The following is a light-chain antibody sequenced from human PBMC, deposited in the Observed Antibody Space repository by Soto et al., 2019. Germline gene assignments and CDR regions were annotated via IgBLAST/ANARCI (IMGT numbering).Light chain of an antibody. Sequence: DIQLTQAPSSLSASVGDRVTITCRASQVINNYLASYQQKPGKAPKLLIYAAVTLQSGVPSRFSGSGSGTEFTLTINSLQPEDFATYYCLQLNTYPFSCGAGTKVDIK. CDR3: LQLNTYPFS. CDR2: AAV. J-gene: IGKJ3*01. V-gene: IGKV1-9*01. CDR1: QVINNY.